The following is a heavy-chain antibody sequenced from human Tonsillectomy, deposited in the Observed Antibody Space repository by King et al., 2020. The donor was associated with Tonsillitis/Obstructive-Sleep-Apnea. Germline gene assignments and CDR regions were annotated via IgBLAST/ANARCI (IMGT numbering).Heavy chain of an antibody. D-gene: IGHD5-12*01. CDR2: ISYDGSNK. CDR3: ARRDIVVTIGYYYYYMDV. J-gene: IGHJ6*03. Sequence: QLVQSGGGVVQPGRSLRLSCAASGFTLSSYAMHWVRQAPGKGLEWVAVISYDGSNKYYADSVKGRFTISRDNSKNTLYLQMKSLRAEDTAVYYCARRDIVVTIGYYYYYMDVWGKGTTVTVSS. CDR1: GFTLSSYA. V-gene: IGHV3-30*01.